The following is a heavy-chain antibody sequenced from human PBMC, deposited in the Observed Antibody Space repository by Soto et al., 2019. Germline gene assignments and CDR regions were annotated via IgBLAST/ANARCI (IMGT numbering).Heavy chain of an antibody. Sequence: PGESLKISCKGSGYTFTSYWIIWVRQMPGQGLEWMGRIDPSDSYTNYSPSFQGHVTISADKSISTAYLQWSSLKASDTAMYYCARSLYSGYDVNWFDPWGQGTLVTVSS. CDR2: IDPSDSYT. V-gene: IGHV5-10-1*01. J-gene: IGHJ5*02. CDR1: GYTFTSYW. CDR3: ARSLYSGYDVNWFDP. D-gene: IGHD5-12*01.